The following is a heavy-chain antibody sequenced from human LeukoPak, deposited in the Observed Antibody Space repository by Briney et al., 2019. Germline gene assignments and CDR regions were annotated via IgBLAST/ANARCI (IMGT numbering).Heavy chain of an antibody. CDR3: ARVNTYYDILTGTDSFDY. D-gene: IGHD3-9*01. V-gene: IGHV4-39*07. CDR1: GGSISSSSYY. CDR2: IYYSGST. Sequence: PSETLSLTCTVSGGSISSSSYYWGWIRQPPGKGLEWIGSIYYSGSTYYNLSLQSRITISVDTSKNQFSLKLSSVTAADTAVYYCARVNTYYDILTGTDSFDYWGQGTLVTVSS. J-gene: IGHJ4*02.